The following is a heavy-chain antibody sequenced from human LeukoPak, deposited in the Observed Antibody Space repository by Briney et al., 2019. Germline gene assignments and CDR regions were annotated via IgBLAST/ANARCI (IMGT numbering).Heavy chain of an antibody. CDR1: GFTFSSYW. D-gene: IGHD1-26*01. CDR3: ARVGRPPNDY. Sequence: GGSLRLSCAASGFTFSSYWMSWVRQAPGKGLEWVANIKQDGSEKYYVESVKGRFTISRDNAKNSLYLQMNSLRVDDTAVYYCARVGRPPNDYWGQGTLVTVSS. J-gene: IGHJ4*02. V-gene: IGHV3-7*01. CDR2: IKQDGSEK.